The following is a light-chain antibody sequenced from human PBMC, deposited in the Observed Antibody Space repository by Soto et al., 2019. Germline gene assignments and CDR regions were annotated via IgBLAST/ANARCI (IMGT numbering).Light chain of an antibody. CDR1: QIISHY. J-gene: IGKJ1*01. Sequence: EIVLTQSPGTLSLSPGERATLSCMANQIISHYLAWYHQRPGQAPRVLIHSASSRATGIPDRFTGSGSGTDFTLTITRLEPEDFGVYYCQQYSSLPRTFGQGTKVDIK. CDR3: QQYSSLPRT. CDR2: SAS. V-gene: IGKV3-20*01.